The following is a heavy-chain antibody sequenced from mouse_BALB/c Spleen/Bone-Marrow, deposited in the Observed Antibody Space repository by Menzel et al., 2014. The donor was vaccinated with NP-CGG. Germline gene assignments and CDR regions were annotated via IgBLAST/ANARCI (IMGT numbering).Heavy chain of an antibody. CDR1: GFTFSDYY. V-gene: IGHV5-4*02. Sequence: EVQLQQSGGGLVKPGGSLKLSCAASGFTFSDYYMYWVRRTPEKRLEWVATISDGGSYTYYPDSVKGRFTISRDNAKNNLYLQMSSLKSEDTAMYYCARDGNYAYWGQGTLVTVSA. CDR2: ISDGGSYT. J-gene: IGHJ3*01. CDR3: ARDGNYAY. D-gene: IGHD2-1*01.